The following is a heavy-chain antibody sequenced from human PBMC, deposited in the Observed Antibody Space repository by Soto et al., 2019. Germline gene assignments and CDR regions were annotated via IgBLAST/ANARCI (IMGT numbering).Heavy chain of an antibody. CDR3: VKDRSGWGSFDI. CDR2: ITGGGHT. Sequence: EVQVLESGGGLVQPGGSLRLSCSASGFTFNDINWVRQAPGKGPEWISRITGGGHTDYVDSVKGRFTISRDNSKNTGYLQMNSLRVDDTAVYYCVKDRSGWGSFDIWGQGTVVTVSS. V-gene: IGHV3-23*01. D-gene: IGHD3-16*01. CDR1: GFTFND. J-gene: IGHJ3*02.